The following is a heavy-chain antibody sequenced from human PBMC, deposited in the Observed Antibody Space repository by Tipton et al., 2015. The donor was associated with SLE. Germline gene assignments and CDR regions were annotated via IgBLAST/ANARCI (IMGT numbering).Heavy chain of an antibody. V-gene: IGHV3-21*01. Sequence: GSLRLSCTASGFSFNSYNMNWVRQAPGRGLEWVSSISTYSNFVDYADSVEGRFTISRDNAKNSLYLQLNSLRAEDTAIYYCARYVSPSVMWPETDYFYYMDVWGKGTTVTVS. CDR1: GFSFNSYN. D-gene: IGHD3-10*02. CDR2: ISTYSNFV. CDR3: ARYVSPSVMWPETDYFYYMDV. J-gene: IGHJ6*03.